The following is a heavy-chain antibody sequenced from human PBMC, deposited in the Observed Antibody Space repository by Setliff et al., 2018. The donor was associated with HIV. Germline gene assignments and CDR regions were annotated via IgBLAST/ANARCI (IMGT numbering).Heavy chain of an antibody. CDR3: ARQGSSGWYGHDAFDI. J-gene: IGHJ3*02. V-gene: IGHV5-51*01. CDR2: IYPADSNT. D-gene: IGHD6-19*01. Sequence: GESLKISCKGSGYSFSSYWIGWVRQMPGKGLEWMGIIYPADSNTRYSPSFQAQVTISADKSIRTAYLQWGSLKASDTAMYYCARQGSSGWYGHDAFDIWGQGTMVTVS. CDR1: GYSFSSYW.